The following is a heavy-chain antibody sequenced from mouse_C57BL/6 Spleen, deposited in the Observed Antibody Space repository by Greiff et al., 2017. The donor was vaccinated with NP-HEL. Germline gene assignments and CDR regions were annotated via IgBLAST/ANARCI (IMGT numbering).Heavy chain of an antibody. J-gene: IGHJ3*01. Sequence: EVQGVESGGGLVQPGGSLKLSCAASGFTFSDYGMAWVRQAPRKGPEWVAFISNLAYSIYYADTVTGRFTISRENAKNTLYLEMSSLRSEDTAMYYCASYGSGFAYWGQGTLVTVSA. CDR1: GFTFSDYG. CDR3: ASYGSGFAY. CDR2: ISNLAYSI. V-gene: IGHV5-15*01. D-gene: IGHD1-1*01.